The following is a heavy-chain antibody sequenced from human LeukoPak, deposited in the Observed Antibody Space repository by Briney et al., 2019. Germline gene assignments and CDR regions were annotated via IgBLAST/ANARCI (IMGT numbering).Heavy chain of an antibody. CDR1: GGSISSGGYS. D-gene: IGHD5-24*01. CDR3: ARDLGGDGYNL. CDR2: IYHSGST. Sequence: SQTLSLTCAVSGGSISSGGYSWSWLRQPPGKGLEWIGYIYHSGSTYDNPSLKSRVTISVDRSKNQFSLKLSSVTAADTAVYYCARDLGGDGYNLWGQGTLVTVSS. V-gene: IGHV4-30-2*01. J-gene: IGHJ4*02.